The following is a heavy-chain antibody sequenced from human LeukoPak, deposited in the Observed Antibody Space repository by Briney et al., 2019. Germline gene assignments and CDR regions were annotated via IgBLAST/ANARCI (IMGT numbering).Heavy chain of an antibody. Sequence: ASVRVSCKVSGYTLAELSMHWVRQAPGKGLEWMGCFDPEDGETIYAQKFQGRVTMTEDTSTDTAYMELSSLRSEDTAVYYCATNRFVVVPGERYYYGMDVWGQGTTVTVSS. CDR1: GYTLAELS. CDR2: FDPEDGET. V-gene: IGHV1-24*01. CDR3: ATNRFVVVPGERYYYGMDV. D-gene: IGHD2-2*01. J-gene: IGHJ6*02.